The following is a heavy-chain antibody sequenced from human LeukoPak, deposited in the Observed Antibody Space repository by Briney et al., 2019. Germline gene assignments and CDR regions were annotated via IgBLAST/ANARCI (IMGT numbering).Heavy chain of an antibody. CDR1: GYTFTSYG. CDR2: ISAYNGNT. J-gene: IGHJ4*02. Sequence: ASVKVSCKASGYTFTSYGISWVRQAPGQGLEWMGWISAYNGNTNYAQKLQGRVTMTTDTSTSTAYMELRSLRSDDTAVYYCARFGTWTAMVRGVIIPFDYWGQGTLVTVSS. V-gene: IGHV1-18*01. D-gene: IGHD3-10*01. CDR3: ARFGTWTAMVRGVIIPFDY.